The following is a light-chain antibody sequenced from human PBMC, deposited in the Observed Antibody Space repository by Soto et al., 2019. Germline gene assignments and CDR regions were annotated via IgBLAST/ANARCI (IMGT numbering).Light chain of an antibody. Sequence: EIVLTQSPATLSLSPGEGATLSCRASQSVSSYLAWYQQKPGQAPRLLIYDASNRATSIPARFSGSGSGTDFTLTISSLEPEDFAVYYCQQRSNWPVTFGLGTKVDIK. CDR1: QSVSSY. J-gene: IGKJ1*01. CDR3: QQRSNWPVT. V-gene: IGKV3-11*01. CDR2: DAS.